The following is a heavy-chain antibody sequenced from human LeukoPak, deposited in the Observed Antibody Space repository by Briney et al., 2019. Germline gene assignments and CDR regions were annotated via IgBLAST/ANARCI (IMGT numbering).Heavy chain of an antibody. J-gene: IGHJ4*02. CDR2: IHSSATYI. CDR1: GFFFGGHA. D-gene: IGHD2-2*01. V-gene: IGHV3-21*06. CDR3: ARAAIRVDFFDS. Sequence: GGSLRLSCAASGFFFGGHAMVWVRQAPGKGLECVSSIHSSATYITYADSVRGRFTISRDNDKNSLFLDMNDLRAEDTAVYYCARAAIRVDFFDSWGQGTLVAVSS.